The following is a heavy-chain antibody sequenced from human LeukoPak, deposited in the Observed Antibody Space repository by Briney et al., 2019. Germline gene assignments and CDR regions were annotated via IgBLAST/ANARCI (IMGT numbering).Heavy chain of an antibody. CDR3: AGGALDY. J-gene: IGHJ4*02. Sequence: PGGSLRLSCAASGFTFSHYWMSWARQAPGKGLEWMAIINQDATEKHYADSVKGRFTISRDNTKYSLYLQMNSLRAEDTAVHYCAGGALDYRGQGTLVAVSS. CDR1: GFTFSHYW. CDR2: INQDATEK. V-gene: IGHV3-7*04.